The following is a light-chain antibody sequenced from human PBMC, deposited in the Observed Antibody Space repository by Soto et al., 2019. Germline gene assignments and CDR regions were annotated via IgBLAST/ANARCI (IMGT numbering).Light chain of an antibody. J-gene: IGKJ5*01. CDR3: QQYNDWFSIT. CDR2: DTS. V-gene: IGKV3-15*01. Sequence: EVVLTQSPATLSLSPGERATLSCRASQGVSRYLAWYQQKPGQSPRLLIYDTSTRATGVPARFSGSGSGTEFTLTISSLQSEDFGVYYCQQYNDWFSITFGQGTRLEIK. CDR1: QGVSRY.